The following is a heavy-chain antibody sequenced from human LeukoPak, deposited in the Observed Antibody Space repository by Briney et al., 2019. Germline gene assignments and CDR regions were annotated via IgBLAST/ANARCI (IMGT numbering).Heavy chain of an antibody. CDR2: ISYDGSNK. J-gene: IGHJ6*02. CDR1: GFTFSSYG. Sequence: GGSLRLSCAASGFTFSSYGMHWVRQAPGKGLEWVAVISYDGSNKYYADSVKGRFTISRDNSKNTLYLQMNSLRDEDTAVYYCARDSLLLDVWGQGTTVTVSS. CDR3: ARDSLLLDV. V-gene: IGHV3-30*03.